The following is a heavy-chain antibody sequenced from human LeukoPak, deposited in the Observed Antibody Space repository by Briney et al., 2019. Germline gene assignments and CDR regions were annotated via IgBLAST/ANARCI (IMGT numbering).Heavy chain of an antibody. D-gene: IGHD3-10*02. CDR3: ARDPPYVSYYFDY. CDR2: INPNSGGT. V-gene: IGHV1-2*02. CDR1: GYTFTGYY. Sequence: ASVKVSCKASGYTFTGYYMHWVRQAPGQGLEWMGWINPNSGGTNYAQKFQGRVTMTRDTSISTAYMELSRLRSDDTAVYYCARDPPYVSYYFDYWGQGTLVTVSS. J-gene: IGHJ4*02.